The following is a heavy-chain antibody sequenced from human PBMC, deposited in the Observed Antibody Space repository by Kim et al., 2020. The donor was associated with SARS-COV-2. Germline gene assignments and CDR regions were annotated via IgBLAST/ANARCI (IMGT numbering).Heavy chain of an antibody. CDR2: ISYDGTNK. J-gene: IGHJ4*01. Sequence: GGSLRLSCAASGFSFSNYAMFWVRQAQGKGLGWVALISYDGTNKDYADSVKGRLTISRDNSKSTLYLQMNSLRVADTAVYFCARKPTTSSWSYYFEYWGQGTLVTVSS. V-gene: IGHV3-30*04. CDR3: ARKPTTSSWSYYFEY. D-gene: IGHD6-13*01. CDR1: GFSFSNYA.